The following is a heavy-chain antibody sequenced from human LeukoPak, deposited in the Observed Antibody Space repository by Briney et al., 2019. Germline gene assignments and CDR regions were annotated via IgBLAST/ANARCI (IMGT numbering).Heavy chain of an antibody. CDR1: GFTFSSSA. Sequence: GGSLRLSCAASGFTFSSSAMSWVRQAPGKGLEWVSAISNSDGGTYYADSVKGRFTISRDNSKNTLYLQMNSLRAEDTAVYYCAKDLHPGYSSGLFDYWGQGTLVTVSS. V-gene: IGHV3-23*01. D-gene: IGHD6-19*01. CDR2: ISNSDGGT. J-gene: IGHJ4*02. CDR3: AKDLHPGYSSGLFDY.